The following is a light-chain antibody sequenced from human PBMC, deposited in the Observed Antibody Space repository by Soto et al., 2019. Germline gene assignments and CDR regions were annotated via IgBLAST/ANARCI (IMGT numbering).Light chain of an antibody. V-gene: IGKV3-15*01. J-gene: IGKJ3*01. CDR3: QQYDNWPRT. CDR1: QSVSSN. Sequence: EIVMTQSPATLSVSPGERATLSCRASQSVSSNLAWYQQKPGQAPRLLIYGASTRDAGIPARFSGSGSGTDFTLIITSLQSEDFAVYYCQQYDNWPRTFGPGTKVDIK. CDR2: GAS.